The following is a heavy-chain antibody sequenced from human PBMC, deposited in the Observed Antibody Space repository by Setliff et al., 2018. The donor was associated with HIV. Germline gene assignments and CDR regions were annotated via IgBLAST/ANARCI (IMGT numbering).Heavy chain of an antibody. V-gene: IGHV1-8*02. CDR1: GYTFTSYD. CDR3: AREGNFWRVFDP. J-gene: IGHJ5*02. Sequence: WASVKVSCKASGYTFTSYDINWVRQATGQGLEWMGWMNPNNGNTGYAQKFQGRVSMTRNTSISTAYMELSSLRSEDTAVYYCAREGNFWRVFDPWGQGTLVTVSS. CDR2: MNPNNGNT. D-gene: IGHD3-3*01.